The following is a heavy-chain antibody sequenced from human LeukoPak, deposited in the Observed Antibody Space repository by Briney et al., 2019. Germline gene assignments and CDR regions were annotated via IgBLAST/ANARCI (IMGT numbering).Heavy chain of an antibody. CDR2: ISSNGGNI. V-gene: IGHV3-64*01. D-gene: IGHD1-26*01. CDR3: ARVPVGATAKGHYFDY. CDR1: GFTFSSYA. J-gene: IGHJ4*02. Sequence: GGSLRLSYAASGFTFSSYAMHWVRQAPGKGLEYVSVISSNGGNIYYANSVKGRFTISRDNSKNTLYLQMGSLRPEDMAVYYCARVPVGATAKGHYFDYWGQGTLVTVSS.